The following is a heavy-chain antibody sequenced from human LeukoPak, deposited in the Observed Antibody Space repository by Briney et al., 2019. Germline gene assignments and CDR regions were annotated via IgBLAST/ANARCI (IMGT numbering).Heavy chain of an antibody. CDR1: GDSLSGRY. V-gene: IGHV4-59*11. Sequence: SETLSLTRSVSGDSLSGRYWVWIRQPPGSQPEWVGYIHSSGSPNYNPSLKSRVTISIDTSRNQFSLKLSSVTAADTAVYYCARLGGWLQLSAFDIWGQGTMVAVSS. D-gene: IGHD5-24*01. CDR2: IHSSGSP. J-gene: IGHJ3*02. CDR3: ARLGGWLQLSAFDI.